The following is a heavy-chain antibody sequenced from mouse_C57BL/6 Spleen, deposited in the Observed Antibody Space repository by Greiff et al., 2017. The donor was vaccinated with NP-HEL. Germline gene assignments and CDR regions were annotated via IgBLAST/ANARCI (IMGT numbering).Heavy chain of an antibody. CDR2: IDPSDSYT. V-gene: IGHV1-50*01. Sequence: VQLQQPGAELVKPGASVKLSCKASGYTFTSYWMQWVQQRPGQGLAWIGEIDPSDSYTTYNQKFKGKATLTVDTSSSTAYMQLSSLTSEDSAVYYCADNGFDYWGQGTTLTVSS. J-gene: IGHJ2*01. CDR3: ADNGFDY. CDR1: GYTFTSYW.